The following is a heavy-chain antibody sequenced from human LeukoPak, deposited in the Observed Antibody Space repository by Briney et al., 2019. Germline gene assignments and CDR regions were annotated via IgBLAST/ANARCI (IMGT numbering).Heavy chain of an antibody. CDR1: GGSISSSSYY. CDR2: IYTSGST. Sequence: PSETLSLTCTVSGGSISSSSYYWSWIRQPAGKGLEWIGRIYTSGSTNYNPSLKSRVTISVDTSKNQFSLKLSSVTAADTAVYYCARDRFPYGDYPLFDYWGQGTLVTVSS. J-gene: IGHJ4*02. V-gene: IGHV4-61*02. D-gene: IGHD4-17*01. CDR3: ARDRFPYGDYPLFDY.